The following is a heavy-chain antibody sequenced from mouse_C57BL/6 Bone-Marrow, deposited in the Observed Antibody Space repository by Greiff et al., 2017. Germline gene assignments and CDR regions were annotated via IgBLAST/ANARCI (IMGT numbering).Heavy chain of an antibody. D-gene: IGHD1-1*01. CDR1: GYTFTSYW. CDR3: AREGYYGSSRTFAY. CDR2: IHPNSGST. V-gene: IGHV1-64*01. Sequence: QVQLQQPGAELVKPGASVKLSCKASGYTFTSYWMHWVKQRPGQGLEWIGMIHPNSGSTKYNEKFKSKATLTVDKSSSTAYMQLSSLTSEDSAVYYCAREGYYGSSRTFAYWGQGTLGTVSA. J-gene: IGHJ3*01.